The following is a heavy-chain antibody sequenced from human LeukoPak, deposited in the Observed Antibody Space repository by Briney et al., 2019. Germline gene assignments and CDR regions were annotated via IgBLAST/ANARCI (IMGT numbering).Heavy chain of an antibody. D-gene: IGHD2-15*01. CDR2: ISSSSSTI. CDR3: AKSVVVITFRFDD. J-gene: IGHJ4*02. Sequence: PGGSLRLSCAASGFTFSSYSMNWVRQAPGKGLEWVSYISSSSSTIYYADSVKGRFTISRDNSKNMVYLQMNSLRADDTAVYYCAKSVVVITFRFDDWGQGALVTVSS. V-gene: IGHV3-48*01. CDR1: GFTFSSYS.